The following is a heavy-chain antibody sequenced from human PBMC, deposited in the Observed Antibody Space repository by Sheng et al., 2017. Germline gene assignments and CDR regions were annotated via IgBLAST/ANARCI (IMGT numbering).Heavy chain of an antibody. CDR3: ARGLSNYYDSSGSPGWFDP. D-gene: IGHD3-22*01. J-gene: IGHJ5*02. CDR2: INHSGST. Sequence: QVQLQQWGAGLLKPSETLSLTCAVYGGSFSGYYWSWIRQPPGKGLEWIGEINHSGSTNYNPSLKSRVTISVDTSKNQFSLKLSSVTAADTAVYYCARGLSNYYDSSGSPGWFDPWGQGTLVTVSS. V-gene: IGHV4-34*01. CDR1: GGSFSGYY.